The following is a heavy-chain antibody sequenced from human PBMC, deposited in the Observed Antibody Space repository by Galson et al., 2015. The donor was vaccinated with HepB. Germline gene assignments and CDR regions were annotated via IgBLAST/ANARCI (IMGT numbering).Heavy chain of an antibody. CDR2: IDPSDSRT. V-gene: IGHV5-10-1*01. D-gene: IGHD3-10*01. CDR3: ARGRRMGSASYSTIDY. J-gene: IGHJ4*02. Sequence: QSGAEVKKPGESLRISCKGSGYAFTSYWITWVRQMPGKGLEWMGRIDPSDSRTNFSPSFEGHVTISADRSISTAYLQWSSLKASDTAMYYCARGRRMGSASYSTIDYWGQGTLVTVSS. CDR1: GYAFTSYW.